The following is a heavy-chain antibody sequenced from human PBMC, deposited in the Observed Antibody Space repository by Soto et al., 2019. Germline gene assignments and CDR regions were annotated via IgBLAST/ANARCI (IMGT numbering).Heavy chain of an antibody. J-gene: IGHJ4*02. CDR2: IYYAGTT. Sequence: QVQLQESGPGLVKPSETLSLRCTVSDGSLSPNYWTWIRQAPGKGLEWIGYIYYAGTTTYNPSLQSRVSISIDTSKNEVSLKLASVTAADTAVYYCARLGAYYQALDSWGQGTLVTVSS. CDR3: ARLGAYYQALDS. D-gene: IGHD3-22*01. V-gene: IGHV4-59*08. CDR1: DGSLSPNY.